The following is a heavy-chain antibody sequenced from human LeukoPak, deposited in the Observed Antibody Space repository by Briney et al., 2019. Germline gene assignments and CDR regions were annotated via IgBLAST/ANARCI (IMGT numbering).Heavy chain of an antibody. D-gene: IGHD1-14*01. J-gene: IGHJ4*02. V-gene: IGHV3-23*01. CDR1: GLTFYSYG. Sequence: GGSLRLSCAASGLTFYSYGMSWVRPAPGKGLEWVSGISGSGDTTYYADSVKGRFTISRDNSKNTLYLQMNSLRVEDTGVYYCAKGHSAHGTGFDCWGQGTQVAVSS. CDR3: AKGHSAHGTGFDC. CDR2: ISGSGDTT.